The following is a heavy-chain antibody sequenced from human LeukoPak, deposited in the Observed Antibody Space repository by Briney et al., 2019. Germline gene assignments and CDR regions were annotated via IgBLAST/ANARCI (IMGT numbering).Heavy chain of an antibody. CDR3: ARDRGTSYYYYGMDV. D-gene: IGHD1-1*01. V-gene: IGHV4-59*01. Sequence: GSLRLSCAASGFTFSSYAMSWIRQPPGKGLEWIGYIYYSGSTNCNPSLKSRVTISVDTSKNQFSLKLSSVTAADTAVYYCARDRGTSYYYYGMDVWGQGTTVTVSS. CDR1: GFTFSSYA. J-gene: IGHJ6*02. CDR2: IYYSGST.